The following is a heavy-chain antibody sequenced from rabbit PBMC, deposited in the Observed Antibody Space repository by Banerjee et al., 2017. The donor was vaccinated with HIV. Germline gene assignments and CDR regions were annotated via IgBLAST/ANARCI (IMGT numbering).Heavy chain of an antibody. D-gene: IGHD1-1*01. CDR3: GRRAPGRSGYDL. Sequence: QEQLEESGGDLVKPEGSLTLTCTASGFSFSNKYVMCWVRQAPGKGLERIACINSSSGNTVYATWAKGRFTISKTSSTTVTLQMTSLTAADTATYFCGRRAPGRSGYDLWGPGTLVTVS. CDR2: INSSSGNT. CDR1: GFSFSNKYV. V-gene: IGHV1S45*01. J-gene: IGHJ4*01.